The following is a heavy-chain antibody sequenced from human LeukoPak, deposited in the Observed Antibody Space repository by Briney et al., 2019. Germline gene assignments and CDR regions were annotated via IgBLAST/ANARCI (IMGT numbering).Heavy chain of an antibody. CDR1: GGSISSGDYY. CDR2: IYSSGST. Sequence: SETLSLTCTVSGGSISSGDYYWSWIRQPPGQGLEWIGSIYSSGSTYYNPSFKSRVTISIDTSKNQLSLKMSSVTAADTALYFCASNEWSGYYFDYWGQGTLVTVSS. V-gene: IGHV4-39*01. D-gene: IGHD3-3*01. J-gene: IGHJ4*02. CDR3: ASNEWSGYYFDY.